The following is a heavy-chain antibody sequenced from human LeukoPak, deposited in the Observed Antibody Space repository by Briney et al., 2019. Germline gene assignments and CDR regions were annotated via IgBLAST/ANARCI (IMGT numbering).Heavy chain of an antibody. V-gene: IGHV1-69*05. CDR3: ARGYCSGGSCYNGGTYDY. CDR2: IIPIFGTA. CDR1: GGTFSSYA. D-gene: IGHD2-15*01. J-gene: IGHJ4*02. Sequence: SVKVSCKASGGTFSSYAISWVRQAPGQGLEWVGRIIPIFGTANYAQKFQGRVTITTDESTSTAYMELSSLRSEDTAVYYRARGYCSGGSCYNGGTYDYWGQGTLVTVSS.